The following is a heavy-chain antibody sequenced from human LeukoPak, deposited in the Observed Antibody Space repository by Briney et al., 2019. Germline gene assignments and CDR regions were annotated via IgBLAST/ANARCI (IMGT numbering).Heavy chain of an antibody. CDR1: GYSFTSYW. D-gene: IGHD3-10*01. J-gene: IGHJ6*02. Sequence: GESLKISCKGSGYSFTSYWIGWVRQMPGKGLEWMGIIYAGASETRYSPSFQGQGTISAEKSISTAYLQWSSLKASDTAMYYCARKTPRASGYYYGMDVWGQGNTVTVSS. V-gene: IGHV5-51*01. CDR3: ARKTPRASGYYYGMDV. CDR2: IYAGASET.